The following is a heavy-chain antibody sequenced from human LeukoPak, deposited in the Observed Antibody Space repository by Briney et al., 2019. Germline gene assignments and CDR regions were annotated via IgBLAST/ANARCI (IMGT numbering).Heavy chain of an antibody. Sequence: GESLKIFCKGSGYSFGNRWIGWVRQMPGKGVVWLGIIYTDDSDTIYSPSFEGQVTISADKSISTAYLQWSSLKASDTAMYYCARGAYGSGSSYNYYGMDVWGQGTTVTVSS. CDR1: GYSFGNRW. V-gene: IGHV5-51*01. D-gene: IGHD3-10*01. J-gene: IGHJ6*02. CDR3: ARGAYGSGSSYNYYGMDV. CDR2: IYTDDSDT.